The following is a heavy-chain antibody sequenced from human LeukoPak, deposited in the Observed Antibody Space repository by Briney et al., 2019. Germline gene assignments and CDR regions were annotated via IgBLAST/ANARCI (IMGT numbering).Heavy chain of an antibody. CDR1: GYTVTSYG. CDR2: ISAYNGNA. V-gene: IGHV1-18*01. D-gene: IGHD6-13*01. CDR3: SIVLAAAGTFDY. J-gene: IGHJ4*02. Sequence: ASAKVSCKASGYTVTSYGISCVREAPGHGLECLGWISAYNGNANYAQKLQGRVTMTTDTSTSTAYMQLRSLRSDDTAVYYCSIVLAAAGTFDYWGQGTLVTVSS.